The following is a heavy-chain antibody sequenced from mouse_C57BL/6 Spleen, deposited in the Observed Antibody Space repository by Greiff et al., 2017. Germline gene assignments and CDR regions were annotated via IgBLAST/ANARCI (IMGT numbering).Heavy chain of an antibody. V-gene: IGHV1-54*01. D-gene: IGHD1-1*01. CDR1: GYAFTNYL. J-gene: IGHJ2*01. CDR3: ARDYYALFYFGY. Sequence: QVQLQQPGAELVRPGTSVKVSCKASGYAFTNYLIEWVKQRPGQGLEWIGVINPGSGGTNYNEKFKGKATLTAAKSSSTAYMQLSSLTSEDSSVYFCARDYYALFYFGYWGQSTTLTVSS. CDR2: INPGSGGT.